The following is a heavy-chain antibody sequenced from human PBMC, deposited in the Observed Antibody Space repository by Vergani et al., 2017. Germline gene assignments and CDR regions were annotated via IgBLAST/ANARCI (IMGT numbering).Heavy chain of an antibody. CDR3: ARFLTGTTIYYYYGMDV. CDR1: GGSISSSNW. CDR2: IYHSGST. J-gene: IGHJ6*02. D-gene: IGHD1-20*01. V-gene: IGHV4-4*02. Sequence: QVQLQESGPGLVKPSGTLSLTCAVSGGSISSSNWWSWVRQPPGKGLEWIGEIYHSGSTNYNPSLKSRVTIAVDKSKNQFSLKLSSVTAADTAVYYCARFLTGTTIYYYYGMDVWGQGTTVTVSS.